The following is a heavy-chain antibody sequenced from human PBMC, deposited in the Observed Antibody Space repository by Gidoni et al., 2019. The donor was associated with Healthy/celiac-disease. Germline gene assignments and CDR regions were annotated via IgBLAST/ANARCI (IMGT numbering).Heavy chain of an antibody. CDR2: IYYSGST. V-gene: IGHV4-31*03. Sequence: QVQLQESGPGLVKPSQTLSLTCTVSGGPISSGGYYWSWIRQHPGKGLEWIGYIYYSGSTYYNPSLKSRVTISVDTSKNQFSLKLSSVTAADTAVYYCATSIAARLYWFDPWGQGTLVTVSS. CDR3: ATSIAARLYWFDP. D-gene: IGHD6-6*01. CDR1: GGPISSGGYY. J-gene: IGHJ5*02.